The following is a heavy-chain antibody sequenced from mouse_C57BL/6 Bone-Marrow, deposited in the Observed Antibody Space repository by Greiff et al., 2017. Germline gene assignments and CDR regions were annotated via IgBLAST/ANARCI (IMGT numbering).Heavy chain of an antibody. J-gene: IGHJ3*01. CDR2: IYPGDGDT. D-gene: IGHD1-1*01. CDR1: GYAFSSYW. Sequence: QVQLQQSGAELVKPGASVKISCKASGYAFSSYWMNWVKQRPGKGLEWIGQIYPGDGDTNYNGKFKGKATLTADKSSSTAYMQLSSLTSEDSAVYYCARGITTVVATPCWGQGTLVTVSA. CDR3: ARGITTVVATPC. V-gene: IGHV1-80*01.